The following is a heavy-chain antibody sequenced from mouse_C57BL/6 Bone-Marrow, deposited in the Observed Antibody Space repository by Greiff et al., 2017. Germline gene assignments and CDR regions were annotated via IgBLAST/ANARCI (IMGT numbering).Heavy chain of an antibody. D-gene: IGHD2-3*01. V-gene: IGHV1-4*01. Sequence: QVQLKESGAELARPGASVKMSCKASGYTFTSYTMHWVKQRPGQGLEWIGYINPSSGYTKYNQKFKDKATLTADKSSSTAYMQLSSLTSEDSAGYYCARRWLLPWFAYWGQGTLVTVSA. CDR3: ARRWLLPWFAY. CDR1: GYTFTSYT. CDR2: INPSSGYT. J-gene: IGHJ3*01.